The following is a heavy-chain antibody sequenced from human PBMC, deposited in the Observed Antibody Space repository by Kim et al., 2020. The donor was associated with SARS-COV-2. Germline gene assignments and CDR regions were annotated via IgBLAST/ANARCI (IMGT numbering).Heavy chain of an antibody. V-gene: IGHV3-7*01. Sequence: KYYVDSVKGRFTMSRDNAKNSLYLKMNTLRAEDTAVYLCAGERKDYYGMDIWGQGTTVTVSS. J-gene: IGHJ6*02. CDR2: K. CDR3: AGERKDYYGMDI.